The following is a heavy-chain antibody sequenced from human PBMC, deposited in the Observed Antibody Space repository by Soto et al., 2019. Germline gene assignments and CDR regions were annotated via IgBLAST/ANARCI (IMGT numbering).Heavy chain of an antibody. CDR2: IIPILNKT. CDR3: VKDFSGYTSL. CDR1: GGPFNNFI. V-gene: IGHV1-69*02. Sequence: QVLLEQSGSVVKRPGSSVTVSCKASGGPFNNFIFTWVRQAPGQGLEWMGRIIPILNKTNYAQTFRGRVAITADTPASPSYIELTGLRLDDTAMYYCVKDFSGYTSLWGQGTLVSVTS. J-gene: IGHJ4*02. D-gene: IGHD3-3*01.